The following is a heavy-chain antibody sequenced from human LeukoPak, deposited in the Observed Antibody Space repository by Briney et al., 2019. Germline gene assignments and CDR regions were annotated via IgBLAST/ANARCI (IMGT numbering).Heavy chain of an antibody. V-gene: IGHV3-7*01. Sequence: GGSLRLSCAASGFTISSYWMSWVRQAPGKGLEWVANIKQDGSEKYYVDSVKGRFTISRDNAENSVYLQMNSLRAEDTAIYYCARETRFYGSGSYHIDYWGQGTLVTVSS. D-gene: IGHD3-10*01. J-gene: IGHJ4*02. CDR3: ARETRFYGSGSYHIDY. CDR1: GFTISSYW. CDR2: IKQDGSEK.